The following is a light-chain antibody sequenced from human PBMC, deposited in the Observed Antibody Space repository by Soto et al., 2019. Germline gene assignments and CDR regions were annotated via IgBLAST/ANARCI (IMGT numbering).Light chain of an antibody. CDR1: QSISSW. V-gene: IGKV1-5*01. Sequence: DIQMTQSPSTLSASVGDRVTITCRASQSISSWLAWYQQKPGKAPKLLIYDASSLESGVPSRFSGSGSGTEFTLTISSLQPDDFATYYCQQYFNWPLTWTFGPGTKVQIK. J-gene: IGKJ1*01. CDR3: QQYFNWPLTWT. CDR2: DAS.